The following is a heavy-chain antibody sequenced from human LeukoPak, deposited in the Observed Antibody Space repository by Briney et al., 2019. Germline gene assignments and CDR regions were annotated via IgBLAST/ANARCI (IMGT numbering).Heavy chain of an antibody. J-gene: IGHJ6*03. Sequence: GGSLRLSCAASGFTFSSYWMSWVRQAPGKGLEWVANIKQDGSEKYYVDSVNGRFTISRANAKNSLYLQMNSLRAEDTAVYYCARDQRIAAAGGYYNYMDVWGKGTTVTVSS. CDR1: GFTFSSYW. CDR2: IKQDGSEK. V-gene: IGHV3-7*01. CDR3: ARDQRIAAAGGYYNYMDV. D-gene: IGHD6-13*01.